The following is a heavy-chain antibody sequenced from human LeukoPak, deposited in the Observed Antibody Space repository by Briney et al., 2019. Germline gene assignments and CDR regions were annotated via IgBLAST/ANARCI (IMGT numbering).Heavy chain of an antibody. D-gene: IGHD6-13*01. J-gene: IGHJ4*02. V-gene: IGHV4-61*01. CDR3: ATYSHSSSWYYFDY. Sequence: SETLSLTCTVSGGSVSSGSYYWSWIRQPPGKGLEWIGYIYYSGSTNYNPSLRSRVTISVDTSKNQFSLKLSSVTAADTAVYYCATYSHSSSWYYFDYWGQGTLVTVSS. CDR2: IYYSGST. CDR1: GGSVSSGSYY.